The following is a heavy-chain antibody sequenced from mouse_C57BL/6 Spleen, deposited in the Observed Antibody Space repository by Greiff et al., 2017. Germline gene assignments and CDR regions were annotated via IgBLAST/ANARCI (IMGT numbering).Heavy chain of an antibody. CDR2: ISYDGSN. Sequence: EVKLQESGPGLVKPSQSLSLTCSVTGYSITSGYYWNWIRQFPGNKLEWMGYISYDGSNNYNPSLKNRISITRDTSKNQFFLKLNSVTTEDTATYYCAREAYWDYAMDYWGQGTSVTVSS. J-gene: IGHJ4*01. V-gene: IGHV3-6*01. CDR1: GYSITSGYY. CDR3: AREAYWDYAMDY.